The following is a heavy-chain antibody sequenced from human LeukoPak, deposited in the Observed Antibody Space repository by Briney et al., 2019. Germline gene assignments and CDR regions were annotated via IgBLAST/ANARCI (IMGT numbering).Heavy chain of an antibody. J-gene: IGHJ5*02. CDR2: ISAYNGNT. Sequence: ASVKVSCKASGGTFSSYAISWVRQAPGQGLEWMGWISAYNGNTNYAQKLQGRVTMTTDTSTSTAYMELRSLRSDDTAVYYCARGYCSGGSCYDWFDPWGQGTLVTVSS. V-gene: IGHV1-18*01. CDR3: ARGYCSGGSCYDWFDP. D-gene: IGHD2-15*01. CDR1: GGTFSSYA.